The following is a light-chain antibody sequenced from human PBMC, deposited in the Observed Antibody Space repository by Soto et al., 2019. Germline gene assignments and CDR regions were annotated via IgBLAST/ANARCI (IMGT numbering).Light chain of an antibody. CDR3: QQYINWPPSYT. CDR2: GAS. Sequence: EIVMTQSPATLSVSPGERATLSCRASQSVSSNLAWYQQKPGQAPRLLIYGASTRATGIPARFSGSGSGTEFTLTISSLQSEDFAVYYCQQYINWPPSYTFGQGTKVEIK. CDR1: QSVSSN. V-gene: IGKV3-15*01. J-gene: IGKJ1*01.